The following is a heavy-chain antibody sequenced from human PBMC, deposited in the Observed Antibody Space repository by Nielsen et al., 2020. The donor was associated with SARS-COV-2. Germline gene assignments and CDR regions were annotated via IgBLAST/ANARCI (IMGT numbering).Heavy chain of an antibody. CDR2: IYYSGST. CDR3: ARGDIVVVPAPILGLGPYYSSYYMDV. Sequence: SETLSLTCTVSGGSISSGGYYWSWIRQHPGKGLEWIGYIYYSGSTYYNPSLKSRVTISVDKSKNQFSLKLSSVTAADTAVYYCARGDIVVVPAPILGLGPYYSSYYMDVWGKGTTVTVSS. V-gene: IGHV4-31*03. D-gene: IGHD2-2*02. CDR1: GGSISSGGYY. J-gene: IGHJ6*03.